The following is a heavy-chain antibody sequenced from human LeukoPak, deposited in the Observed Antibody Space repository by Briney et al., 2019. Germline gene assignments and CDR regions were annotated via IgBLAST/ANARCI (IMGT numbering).Heavy chain of an antibody. V-gene: IGHV1-24*01. D-gene: IGHD5-18*01. Sequence: SASVHVSCKVSGYTLTELSMHWVRQAPGKGRDGIGGFYPEYGETIFAQKFHDRVTKTEDTHSDTADIYVSSLKDGDTAVYYCATWTLSRGYIYSFYNSWGEGDLVTVSS. CDR1: GYTLTELS. CDR3: ATWTLSRGYIYSFYNS. CDR2: FYPEYGET. J-gene: IGHJ4*02.